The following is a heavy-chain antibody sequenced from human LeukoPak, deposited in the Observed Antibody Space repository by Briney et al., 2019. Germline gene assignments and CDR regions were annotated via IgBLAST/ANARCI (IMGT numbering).Heavy chain of an antibody. CDR2: LYSGGST. Sequence: GGSLRPSCAASGFTFSNYWMSWVRQAPGKGLEWVSVLYSGGSTNYADSVKGRFTISRDNSKNTLYLQMNSLRAEDTAVYYCARVRDYYDSRGYYFEYFDHWGQGTLVTVSS. J-gene: IGHJ1*01. CDR1: GFTFSNYW. D-gene: IGHD3-22*01. V-gene: IGHV3-53*01. CDR3: ARVRDYYDSRGYYFEYFDH.